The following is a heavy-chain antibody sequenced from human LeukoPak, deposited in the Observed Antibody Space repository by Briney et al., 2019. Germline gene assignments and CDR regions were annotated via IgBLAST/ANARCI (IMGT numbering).Heavy chain of an antibody. CDR3: ASRGPYYSSSWESPFDY. CDR2: IILIFGTA. Sequence: GASVKVSCKASGGTFSSYAISWVRQAPGQGLEWMGGIILIFGTANYAQKFQGRVTITADESTSTAYMELSSLRSEDTAVYYCASRGPYYSSSWESPFDYWGQGTLVTVSS. J-gene: IGHJ4*02. V-gene: IGHV1-69*01. CDR1: GGTFSSYA. D-gene: IGHD6-13*01.